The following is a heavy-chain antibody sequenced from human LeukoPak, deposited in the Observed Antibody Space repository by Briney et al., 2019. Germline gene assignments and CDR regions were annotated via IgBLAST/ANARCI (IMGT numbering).Heavy chain of an antibody. CDR3: ARDSLVRGLPPWYYYYGMDV. V-gene: IGHV3-48*01. CDR2: ISSSGSTI. Sequence: GGSLRLSCAASGFTFSSYSMNWVRQAPGKGLEWVSYISSSGSTIYYADSVKGRFTISRDNAKNSLYLQMNSLRAEDTAVYYCARDSLVRGLPPWYYYYGMDVWGQGTTVTVSS. J-gene: IGHJ6*02. CDR1: GFTFSSYS. D-gene: IGHD3-10*01.